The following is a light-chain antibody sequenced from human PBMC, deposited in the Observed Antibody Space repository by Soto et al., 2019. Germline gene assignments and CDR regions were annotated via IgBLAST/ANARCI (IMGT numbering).Light chain of an antibody. CDR1: QSVSSY. CDR2: GAS. Sequence: EIVLTQSPATLSLSPGERATLSCRASQSVSSYLAWYQQKPGQAPRLLIYGASSRATGIPDRFTGSGSGTEFTLTISSLEPEDFAVYYCQQYGSSPQTFGQGTKVDI. CDR3: QQYGSSPQT. V-gene: IGKV3-20*01. J-gene: IGKJ1*01.